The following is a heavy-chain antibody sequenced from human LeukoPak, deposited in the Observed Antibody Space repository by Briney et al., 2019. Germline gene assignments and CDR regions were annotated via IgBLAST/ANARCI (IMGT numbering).Heavy chain of an antibody. J-gene: IGHJ4*02. CDR2: IDQDGSEK. CDR1: GLTFSSHW. V-gene: IGHV3-7*01. D-gene: IGHD3-22*01. Sequence: HPGGSLRLSCAASGLTFSSHWMHWVRQAPGKGLEWVANIDQDGSEKYYVDSVKGRFTISRDNAKNSLYLQMNSLRAEDTAVYYCARGTTSSIPMIIKNDYWGQGTLVTVSS. CDR3: ARGTTSSIPMIIKNDY.